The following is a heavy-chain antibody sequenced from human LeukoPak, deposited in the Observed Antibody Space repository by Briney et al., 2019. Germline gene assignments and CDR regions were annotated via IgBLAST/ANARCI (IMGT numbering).Heavy chain of an antibody. J-gene: IGHJ3*02. CDR1: EFTFSSYS. CDR3: ARGGSYYDEAFDI. D-gene: IGHD1-26*01. CDR2: ISSSSSTI. Sequence: RGSPRLSCAASEFTFSSYSMNWVRQAPGKGLEWVSYISSSSSTIYYADYVKGRFSISRDNAKNSLDLQMNSVRAEDTAVYYCARGGSYYDEAFDIWGQGTMVTVSS. V-gene: IGHV3-48*01.